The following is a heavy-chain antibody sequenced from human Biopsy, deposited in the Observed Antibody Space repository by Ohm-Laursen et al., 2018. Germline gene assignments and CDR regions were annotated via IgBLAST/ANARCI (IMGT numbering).Heavy chain of an antibody. J-gene: IGHJ4*02. D-gene: IGHD2-2*02. Sequence: SLRLSCSASRFTFNNYAMHWVRQAPGKGLEWVSTISANGVTTFYADSVKGRFTISRDGSSDTLYLQMHSLRADDTALYYCAKGGYCSATSCNMDVDYWGQGTRVTVSS. CDR3: AKGGYCSATSCNMDVDY. V-gene: IGHV3-23*01. CDR1: RFTFNNYA. CDR2: ISANGVTT.